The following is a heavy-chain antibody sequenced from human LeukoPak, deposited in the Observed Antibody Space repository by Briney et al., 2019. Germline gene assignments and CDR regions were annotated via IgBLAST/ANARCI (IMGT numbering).Heavy chain of an antibody. Sequence: SETLSLTCTVSGGSISSYYWSWIRQPPGKGLEWIGYIYYSGSTNYNPSLKSRVTISVDTSKNQFSLKLSSVTAADTAVYYCARHSRTGKGYYGSGSEYYFDYWGQGTLVTVSS. D-gene: IGHD3-10*01. CDR1: GGSISSYY. CDR2: IYYSGST. V-gene: IGHV4-59*08. CDR3: ARHSRTGKGYYGSGSEYYFDY. J-gene: IGHJ4*02.